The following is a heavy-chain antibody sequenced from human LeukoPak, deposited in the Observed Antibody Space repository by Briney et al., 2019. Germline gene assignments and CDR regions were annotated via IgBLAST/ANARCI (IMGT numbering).Heavy chain of an antibody. J-gene: IGHJ4*02. D-gene: IGHD3-22*01. Sequence: PSETLSLTCTFSGGSISSGGYYWIWIRQHPGKGLEWIGYIYYSWSTYYNPSLKSRVTISVDTSKNQFSLKLSYVTAEDTAVYYCARANYDSSGYYGNYFDYWGQGTLVTVSS. CDR2: IYYSWST. CDR1: GGSISSGGYY. V-gene: IGHV4-31*03. CDR3: ARANYDSSGYYGNYFDY.